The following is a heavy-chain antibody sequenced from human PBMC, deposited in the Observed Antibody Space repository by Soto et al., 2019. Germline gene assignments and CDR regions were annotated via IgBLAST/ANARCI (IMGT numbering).Heavy chain of an antibody. Sequence: QVQLAQSGAEVRKPGSSVKVSCGASGGSFSDFAFSWVRQAPGQGLEWMGGIIPMFAASKYAQRFQDRVTITADESTNTVYLALSSLTSDDTATYCCARGGIVAVPAALSSYHDYTNYRFDSWGQGTLVTVSS. CDR1: GGSFSDFA. V-gene: IGHV1-69*01. J-gene: IGHJ4*02. CDR3: ARGGIVAVPAALSSYHDYTNYRFDS. CDR2: IIPMFAAS. D-gene: IGHD2-15*01.